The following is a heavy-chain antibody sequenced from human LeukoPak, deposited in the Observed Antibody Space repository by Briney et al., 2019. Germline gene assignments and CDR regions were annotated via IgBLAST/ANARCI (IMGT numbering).Heavy chain of an antibody. J-gene: IGHJ5*02. D-gene: IGHD6-13*01. V-gene: IGHV4-34*01. CDR2: INHSGST. CDR1: GGSFSGYY. Sequence: SETLSLTCAVYGGSFSGYYWSWIRQPPGKGLEWIGEINHSGSTNYNPSLKSRVTISVDTSKNQFSLKLSSVTAADTAVYYCARAKPRTGIAAARTLHNWFDPWGQGTLVTVSS. CDR3: ARAKPRTGIAAARTLHNWFDP.